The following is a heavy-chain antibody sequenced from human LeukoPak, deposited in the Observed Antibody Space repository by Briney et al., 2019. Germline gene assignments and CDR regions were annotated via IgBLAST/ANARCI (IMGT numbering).Heavy chain of an antibody. CDR1: GFMFDDYA. CDR3: VREQFSHTSNYFDN. CDR2: TSGDGVSS. V-gene: IGHV3-43*02. J-gene: IGHJ4*02. Sequence: GGSLRISCAASGFMFDDYAMHWVRQVPGRGLEWVSLTSGDGVSSFYADSVKGRFTISRDNNNSSLSLQMRRLTTEDTAFYYCVREQFSHTSNYFDNWGQGILVTVSS. D-gene: IGHD5-24*01.